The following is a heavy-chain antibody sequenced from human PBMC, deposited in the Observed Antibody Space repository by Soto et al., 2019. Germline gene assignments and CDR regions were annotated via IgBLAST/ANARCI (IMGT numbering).Heavy chain of an antibody. V-gene: IGHV1-69*08. J-gene: IGHJ6*02. Sequence: QVQLVQSGAEVKKPGSSVKVSCKASGGTFSSYTISWVRQAPGQGLEWMGRIIPILGIANYAQKLQGRVTITADKSTSTAYMELSSLRSEDTAVYYCARDRTAMAPYYYGMDVWGQGTTVTVSS. CDR1: GGTFSSYT. D-gene: IGHD5-18*01. CDR3: ARDRTAMAPYYYGMDV. CDR2: IIPILGIA.